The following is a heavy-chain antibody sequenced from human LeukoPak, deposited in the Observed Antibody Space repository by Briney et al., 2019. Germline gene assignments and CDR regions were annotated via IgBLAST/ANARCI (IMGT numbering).Heavy chain of an antibody. V-gene: IGHV4-39*01. CDR2: IYYSGST. CDR3: ARQYRYYYDSSGYCPLFDY. Sequence: SETLSLTCAVSGGSISSGGYSWSWIRQPPGKGLEWIGSIYYSGSTYYNPSLKSRVTISVDTSKNQFSLKLSSVTAADTAVYYCARQYRYYYDSSGYCPLFDYWGQGTLVTVSS. D-gene: IGHD3-22*01. J-gene: IGHJ4*02. CDR1: GGSISSGGYS.